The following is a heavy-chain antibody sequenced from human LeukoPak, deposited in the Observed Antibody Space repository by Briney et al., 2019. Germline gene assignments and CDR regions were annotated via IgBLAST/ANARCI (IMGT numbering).Heavy chain of an antibody. CDR3: ARGRYVDWLFDY. J-gene: IGHJ4*02. Sequence: PGGSLRLSCAASGFACSRYWMTWVRQAPGKGLEWVANIEQDGGEEYYVDSVKGRFTISRDNAKNSLYLQMNSLRVEDTAVYYCARGRYVDWLFDYWGQGTLVTVSS. D-gene: IGHD3-9*01. CDR1: GFACSRYW. V-gene: IGHV3-7*03. CDR2: IEQDGGEE.